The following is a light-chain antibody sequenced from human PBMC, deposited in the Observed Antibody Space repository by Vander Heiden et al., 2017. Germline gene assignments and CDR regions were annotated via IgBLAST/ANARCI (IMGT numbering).Light chain of an antibody. J-gene: IGKJ3*01. CDR1: QEVSRY. CDR2: SAA. V-gene: IGKV1-9*01. Sequence: DIRLTQYPSVLSAGVGDRVTINFRARQEVSRYLAWYQQKPRKAPKLLSHSAATLQSGGVSRCCGSGSGTEFTLTTSSRQQDDVATDYCHQSNSSPICSFGPGSRVDFK. CDR3: HQSNSSPICS.